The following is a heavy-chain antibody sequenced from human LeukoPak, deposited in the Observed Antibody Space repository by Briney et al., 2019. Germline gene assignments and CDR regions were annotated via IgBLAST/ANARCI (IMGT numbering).Heavy chain of an antibody. Sequence: GGSLRLSCAVSGFTFSHYFMDWIRQAPGKGLEWVGRIKNKANNYATEYAASVRGRFTISGDDSKNSLYLQMNSLKTDDTAVYYCARVRGGNWYAFDLWGQGTMVSVSS. CDR2: IKNKANNYAT. D-gene: IGHD3-16*01. J-gene: IGHJ3*01. CDR3: ARVRGGNWYAFDL. V-gene: IGHV3-72*01. CDR1: GFTFSHYF.